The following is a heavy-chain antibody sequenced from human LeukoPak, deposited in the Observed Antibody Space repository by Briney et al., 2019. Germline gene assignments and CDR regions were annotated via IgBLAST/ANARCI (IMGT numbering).Heavy chain of an antibody. D-gene: IGHD6-13*01. CDR1: GYTFTGYY. V-gene: IGHV1-2*02. CDR3: ARGRSGSSSWWIDY. J-gene: IGHJ4*02. Sequence: ASVKVSCKASGYTFTGYYMHWVRQAPGQGLEWMGWINPNSGGTNYAQKFQGRVTMTRDTSISTAYMELSRLRSDDTAVYYYARGRSGSSSWWIDYWGQGTLVTVSS. CDR2: INPNSGGT.